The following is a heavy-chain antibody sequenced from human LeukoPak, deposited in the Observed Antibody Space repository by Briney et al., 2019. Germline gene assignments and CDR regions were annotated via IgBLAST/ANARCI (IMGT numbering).Heavy chain of an antibody. CDR2: INPNSGGT. J-gene: IGHJ6*02. CDR3: ARDYYDISPGYGMDV. D-gene: IGHD3-22*01. Sequence: ASVKVSCKASGYTFTGYYMHWVRQAPGQGLEWMGWINPNSGGTNYAQKFQGGVTMTRDTSISTAYMELSRLRSDDTAVYYCARDYYDISPGYGMDVWGQGTTVTVSS. CDR1: GYTFTGYY. V-gene: IGHV1-2*02.